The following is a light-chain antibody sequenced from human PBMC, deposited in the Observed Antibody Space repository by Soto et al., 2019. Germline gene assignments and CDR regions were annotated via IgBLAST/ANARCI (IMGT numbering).Light chain of an antibody. CDR1: SSNIGSSN. CDR3: AAWDDSLNGWV. J-gene: IGLJ3*02. CDR2: SDN. Sequence: QSVLTQPPSASGTPGQRVTISCSGSSSNIGSSNVNWYRQFPGTAPKFLIFSDNQRPSGVTDRFAGSKSGTSASLAISGLQSEDEADYYCAAWDDSLNGWVFGGGTKLTVL. V-gene: IGLV1-44*01.